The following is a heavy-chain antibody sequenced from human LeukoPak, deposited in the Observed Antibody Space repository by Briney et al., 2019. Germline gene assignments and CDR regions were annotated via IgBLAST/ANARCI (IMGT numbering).Heavy chain of an antibody. V-gene: IGHV3-23*01. CDR3: ARVAIVVVPAAIGYYYGMDV. CDR2: ISGSGGST. CDR1: GFTFSSYA. D-gene: IGHD2-2*02. Sequence: PGGSLRLSCAASGFTFSSYAMSWVRQAPGKGPEWVSAISGSGGSTYYADSVKGRFTISRDNSKNTLYLQMNSLRAEDTAVYYCARVAIVVVPAAIGYYYGMDVWGQGTTVTVSS. J-gene: IGHJ6*02.